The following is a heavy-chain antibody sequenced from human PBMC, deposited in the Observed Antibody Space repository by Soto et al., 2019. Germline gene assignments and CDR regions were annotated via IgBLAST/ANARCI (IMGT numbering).Heavy chain of an antibody. D-gene: IGHD2-21*02. J-gene: IGHJ6*02. CDR2: IYWDDDK. Sequence: QITLKESGPTLVKPTQTLTLTCTFSGFSLSTGGVGVGWIRQPPGKALEWLALIYWDDDKRYSPSLKSRLTDPKDTSKNPVVLTMTNMDPVDTATYYCAHSRCGGDCLRSYSSHYYYGMDVWGQGTTVTVSS. V-gene: IGHV2-5*02. CDR3: AHSRCGGDCLRSYSSHYYYGMDV. CDR1: GFSLSTGGVG.